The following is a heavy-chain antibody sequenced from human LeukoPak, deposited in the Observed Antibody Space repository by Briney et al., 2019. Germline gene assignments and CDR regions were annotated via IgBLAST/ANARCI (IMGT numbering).Heavy chain of an antibody. CDR2: FDPEDGET. CDR1: GYTLTELS. V-gene: IGHV1-24*01. J-gene: IGHJ4*02. D-gene: IGHD3-22*01. Sequence: GASVKVSCKVSGYTLTELSMHWVRQAPGKGLEWMGGFDPEDGETIYARKFQGRVTMTEDTSTDTAYMELSSLRSEDTAVYYCATGYYDSSGPDYWGQGTLVTVSS. CDR3: ATGYYDSSGPDY.